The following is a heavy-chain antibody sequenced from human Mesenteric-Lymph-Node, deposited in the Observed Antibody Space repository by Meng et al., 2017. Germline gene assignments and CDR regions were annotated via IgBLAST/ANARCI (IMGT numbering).Heavy chain of an antibody. V-gene: IGHV3-49*03. Sequence: GGSLRLSCRASGFTLGDSAMSWFRQAPGKGLEWVGFIRSKTSGESPQYAASVQGRFTISWDDSKVIAYLQMNSLKTEDTAVYYCTRSKDGYNFILDYWGQGTLVTVSS. CDR2: IRSKTSGESP. CDR3: TRSKDGYNFILDY. J-gene: IGHJ4*02. D-gene: IGHD5-24*01. CDR1: GFTLGDSA.